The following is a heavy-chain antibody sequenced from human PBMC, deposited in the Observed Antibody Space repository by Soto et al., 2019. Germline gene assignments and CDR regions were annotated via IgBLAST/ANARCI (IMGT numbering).Heavy chain of an antibody. CDR3: ASSSTSGYGADWFDP. Sequence: TLSLTCAVSGGSISSGGYSWSWIRQPPGKGLEWIGYIYHSGSTYYNPSLKSRVTISVDRSKNQFSLKLSSVTAADTAVYYCASSSTSGYGADWFDPWGQGTLVTVPS. D-gene: IGHD2-2*01. CDR1: GGSISSGGYS. V-gene: IGHV4-30-2*01. CDR2: IYHSGST. J-gene: IGHJ5*02.